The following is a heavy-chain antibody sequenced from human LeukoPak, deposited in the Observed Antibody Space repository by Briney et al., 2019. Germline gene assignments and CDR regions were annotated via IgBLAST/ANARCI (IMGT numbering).Heavy chain of an antibody. CDR2: ISGSGGST. D-gene: IGHD3-22*01. Sequence: GGSLRLSCAASGFTFSSYAMSWVRQAPGKGLEWVSAISGSGGSTYYADSVKGRFTISRDNSKNTLYLQMNSLRAEDTAVYYCAKGGDNYYDSSGHSPFDYWGQGTLVTVSS. CDR1: GFTFSSYA. V-gene: IGHV3-23*01. CDR3: AKGGDNYYDSSGHSPFDY. J-gene: IGHJ4*02.